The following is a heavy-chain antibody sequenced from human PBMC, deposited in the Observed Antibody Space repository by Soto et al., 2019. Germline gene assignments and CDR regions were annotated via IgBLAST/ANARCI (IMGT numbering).Heavy chain of an antibody. V-gene: IGHV6-1*01. Sequence: SQTLSLTCAISGDSVSSNSAAWNWMRQSPSRGLEWLGRTYYRSKWYNDYAVSVKSRITINPDTSKNQFSLQLNSVTPEDTAVYYCARDLKKLWFGELSYAFDIWGQGTMVTVS. J-gene: IGHJ3*02. D-gene: IGHD3-10*01. CDR2: TYYRSKWYN. CDR1: GDSVSSNSAA. CDR3: ARDLKKLWFGELSYAFDI.